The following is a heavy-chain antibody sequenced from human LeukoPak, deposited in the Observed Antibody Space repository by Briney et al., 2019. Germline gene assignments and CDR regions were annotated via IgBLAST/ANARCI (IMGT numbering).Heavy chain of an antibody. CDR1: GGSISSYY. J-gene: IGHJ3*02. D-gene: IGHD3-10*01. V-gene: IGHV4-59*08. CDR3: ARLRYYGGSAAFDI. CDR2: IYYSGST. Sequence: PSETLSLTCAVSGGSISSYYWSCIRQPPGKGREGIGYIYYSGSTKYNPSLKSRVTISVDTSKNQFSLKLSSVTAADTAVYYCARLRYYGGSAAFDIWGQGTMVTVSS.